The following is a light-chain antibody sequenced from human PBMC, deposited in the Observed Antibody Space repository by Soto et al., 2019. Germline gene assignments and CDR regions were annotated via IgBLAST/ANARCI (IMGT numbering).Light chain of an antibody. V-gene: IGKV3D-15*01. CDR3: QQYNSWPLT. CDR2: GAS. J-gene: IGKJ4*01. CDR1: QSVSSN. Sequence: EIVMTQSPATLSVSPGGTATLSCRASQSVSSNLAWYQQKVGQAPRLLIYGASSRATGIPARFSGSGSGTEFTLTISSLQSEDFAVYFCQQYNSWPLTFGGGTKVEIK.